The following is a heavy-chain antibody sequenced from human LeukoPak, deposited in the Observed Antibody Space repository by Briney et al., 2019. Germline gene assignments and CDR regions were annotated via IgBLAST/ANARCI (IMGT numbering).Heavy chain of an antibody. J-gene: IGHJ4*02. CDR2: ISGSGGDT. CDR1: GFTFRSYA. D-gene: IGHD6-19*01. V-gene: IGHV3-23*01. CDR3: AKTTAGYSSGRYPGWPVDY. Sequence: GGSLRLSCAASGFTFRSYAVYWVRQAPGKGLEWVSGISGSGGDTYFADSVKDRIIISRDNSKNTVFLEMDRLRAEDTAVYYCAKTTAGYSSGRYPGWPVDYWGQGTLVTVSS.